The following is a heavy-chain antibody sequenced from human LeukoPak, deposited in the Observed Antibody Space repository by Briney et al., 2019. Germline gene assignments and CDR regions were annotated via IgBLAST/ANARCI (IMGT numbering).Heavy chain of an antibody. CDR3: LRGLAGGD. Sequence: PGGSLRLSCAASGFTFSTYWMSWVRQAPGKGLEWVANIKQDGSDKYYVDSVKGRFTISRDNAKNSLFLQMNSLRAEDTAVFYCLRGLAGGDWGQGTLVTVSS. CDR2: IKQDGSDK. J-gene: IGHJ4*02. V-gene: IGHV3-7*01. D-gene: IGHD3-10*01. CDR1: GFTFSTYW.